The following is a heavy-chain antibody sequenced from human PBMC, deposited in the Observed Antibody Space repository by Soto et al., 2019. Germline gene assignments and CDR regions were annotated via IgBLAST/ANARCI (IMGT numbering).Heavy chain of an antibody. D-gene: IGHD2-15*01. J-gene: IGHJ3*02. Sequence: ASVKVSCKASGYTFTSYGISWVRQAPGQGLEWMGWISAYNGNTNYAQKLQGRVTMTTDTSTSTAYMELRSLRSDDTAVYYCARDRTHIVVVVAATPGDAFDIWGQGTMVTVSS. V-gene: IGHV1-18*01. CDR1: GYTFTSYG. CDR2: ISAYNGNT. CDR3: ARDRTHIVVVVAATPGDAFDI.